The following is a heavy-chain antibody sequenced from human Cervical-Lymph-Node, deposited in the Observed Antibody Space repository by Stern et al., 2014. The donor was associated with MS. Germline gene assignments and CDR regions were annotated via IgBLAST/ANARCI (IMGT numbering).Heavy chain of an antibody. V-gene: IGHV1-18*01. D-gene: IGHD2-15*01. CDR2: ITPYNAYT. CDR3: AKVGGGSFHAQ. J-gene: IGHJ4*02. CDR1: GYTFINYG. Sequence: QVQLVQSGAEVKKPGASVRVSCKTSGYTFINYGLSWVRQAPGQGLEWLGWITPYNAYTIYAPKVQGRITLTTDQSKSTLQQAMGDLTADDSALYYCAKVGGGSFHAQWGQGTLVTVSS.